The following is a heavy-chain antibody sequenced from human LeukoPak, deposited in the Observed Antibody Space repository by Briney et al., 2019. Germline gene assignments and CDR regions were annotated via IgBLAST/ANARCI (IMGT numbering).Heavy chain of an antibody. D-gene: IGHD2-15*01. Sequence: SETLSLTCSVSGAAITDYYWSWIRQAPGKGLEFIGYIYNSGVTNYNPSLTSRVTMSVDTSKNQFSLKLKSMTAADTAVYYCAKGGGSSFRGDYSYYYLDVWGKGTTVTVSS. CDR3: AKGGGSSFRGDYSYYYLDV. V-gene: IGHV4-59*01. CDR1: GAAITDYY. CDR2: IYNSGVT. J-gene: IGHJ6*03.